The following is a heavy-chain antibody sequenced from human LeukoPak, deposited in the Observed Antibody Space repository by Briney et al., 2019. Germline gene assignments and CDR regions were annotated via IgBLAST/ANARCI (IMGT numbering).Heavy chain of an antibody. CDR3: ARAGRQWLVAYDY. Sequence: PSETLSLTCTVSGGSISSGSYYWSWIRQPAGKGREGIGRIYTSGSTNYNPSLKSRVTISVDTSKNQFSLKLSSVTAADTAVYYCARAGRQWLVAYDYWGQGTLVTVSS. CDR1: GGSISSGSYY. CDR2: IYTSGST. J-gene: IGHJ4*02. D-gene: IGHD6-19*01. V-gene: IGHV4-61*02.